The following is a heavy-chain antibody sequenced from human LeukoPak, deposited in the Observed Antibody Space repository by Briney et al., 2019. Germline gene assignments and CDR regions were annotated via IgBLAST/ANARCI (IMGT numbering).Heavy chain of an antibody. CDR2: IIPIFATS. Sequence: SVKVSCKASGYTFTGYYMHWVRQAPGQGLEWMGGIIPIFATSNYAQKFQGRVTITADESTSTAYMELSSLRPEDTAVYYCARVAVSSKSNYYYDMDVWGQGTTVTVSS. J-gene: IGHJ6*02. CDR1: GYTFTGYY. D-gene: IGHD6-13*01. V-gene: IGHV1-69*13. CDR3: ARVAVSSKSNYYYDMDV.